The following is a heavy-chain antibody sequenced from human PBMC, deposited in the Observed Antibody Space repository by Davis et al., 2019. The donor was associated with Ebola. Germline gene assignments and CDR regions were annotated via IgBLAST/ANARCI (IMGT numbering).Heavy chain of an antibody. Sequence: PGGSLRLSCAASGFSVSTNYMSWIRQAPGKGLEWVSVIYSSGTTFYADSVKGRFTISRDNSKNTLYLQMNGLRPEDTALYYCAKKYHYASGNYYFVFDYWGQGTLVTVSS. D-gene: IGHD3-10*01. CDR3: AKKYHYASGNYYFVFDY. CDR1: GFSVSTNY. J-gene: IGHJ4*02. CDR2: IYSSGTT. V-gene: IGHV3-53*01.